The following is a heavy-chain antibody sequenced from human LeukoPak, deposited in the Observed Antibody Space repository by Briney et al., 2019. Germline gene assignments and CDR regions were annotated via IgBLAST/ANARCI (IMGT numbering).Heavy chain of an antibody. Sequence: PGGSLRLSCAASGFTFSSYAMHWVRQAPGKGLEWVAFISSDGSNKYYADSVKGRFTISRDNSKNTLYLQMNSLRAEDTAVYYCAKWALRGYSGYVYFDYWGQGTLVTVSS. CDR2: ISSDGSNK. CDR3: AKWALRGYSGYVYFDY. D-gene: IGHD5-12*01. V-gene: IGHV3-30*04. J-gene: IGHJ4*02. CDR1: GFTFSSYA.